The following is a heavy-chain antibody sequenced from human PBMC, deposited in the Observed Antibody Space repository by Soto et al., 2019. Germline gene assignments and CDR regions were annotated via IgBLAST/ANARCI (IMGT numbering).Heavy chain of an antibody. J-gene: IGHJ6*02. Sequence: PGGSLKIFRKGSGYSFTSYWLGWGRQMPGKGLGGMGSNYPGDSDTRYSPSFQGQVTNSADQSHSTAYLTYSNPKASGTGMYYCERLRGVHYYYYYGIDVWGQGTTVTVSS. CDR1: GYSFTSYW. V-gene: IGHV5-51*01. D-gene: IGHD3-16*01. CDR3: ERLRGVHYYYYYGIDV. CDR2: NYPGDSDT.